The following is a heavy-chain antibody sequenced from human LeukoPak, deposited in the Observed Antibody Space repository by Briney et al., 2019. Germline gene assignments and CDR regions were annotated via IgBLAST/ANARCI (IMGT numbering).Heavy chain of an antibody. CDR3: ARAGGYCSGGSCWAYYYYYMDV. CDR1: GYTFTSYD. J-gene: IGHJ6*03. CDR2: MNPNSGNT. D-gene: IGHD2-15*01. V-gene: IGHV1-8*03. Sequence: GASVKVSCKASGYTFTSYDINWVRQATGQGLEWMGWMNPNSGNTGYAQKFQGRVTITRNTSISTAYMELSSLRSEDTAVYYCARAGGYCSGGSCWAYYYYYMDVWGKGTTVTVSS.